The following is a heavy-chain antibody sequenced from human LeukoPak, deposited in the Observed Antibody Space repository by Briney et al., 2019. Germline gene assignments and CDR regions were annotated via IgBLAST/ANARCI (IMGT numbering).Heavy chain of an antibody. CDR3: AKDRPGSSWGFDC. D-gene: IGHD6-13*01. Sequence: GGSLRLSCAASGFTFSSSAMGWVRQAPGKGLEWVSVIYNSGGVTYYADSVRGRFTISRDNSKNTLNLQLNNLRAEDTAVYYCAKDRPGSSWGFDCWGQGTLVTVSA. J-gene: IGHJ4*02. CDR2: IYNSGGVT. V-gene: IGHV3-23*01. CDR1: GFTFSSSA.